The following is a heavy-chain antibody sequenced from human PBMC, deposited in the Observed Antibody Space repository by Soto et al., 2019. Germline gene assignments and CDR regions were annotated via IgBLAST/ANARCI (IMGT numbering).Heavy chain of an antibody. J-gene: IGHJ4*02. V-gene: IGHV4-61*01. D-gene: IGHD2-15*01. CDR2: IYYSGST. CDR1: GGSVSSGSYY. Sequence: SETLSLTCTVSGGSVSSGSYYWSWIRQPPGKGLEWIGYIYYSGSTNYNPSLKSRVTISVDTSKNQFPLKLSSVTAADTAVYYCASYAKGYCSGGSCYGRNYFDYWGQGTLVTVSS. CDR3: ASYAKGYCSGGSCYGRNYFDY.